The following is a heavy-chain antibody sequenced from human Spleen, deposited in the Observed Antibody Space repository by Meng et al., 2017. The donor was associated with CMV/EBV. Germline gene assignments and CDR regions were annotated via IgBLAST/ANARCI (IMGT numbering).Heavy chain of an antibody. J-gene: IGHJ4*02. V-gene: IGHV3-23*01. CDR1: GLTLSTNA. D-gene: IGHD1-1*01. CDR2: ISASGAST. Sequence: GGSLRLSCAASGLTLSTNAMSWVRQAPGKGLEWVSGISASGASTYFADSVKGRFTISRDKSKNTVYLQTSSLRVDDTAVYYCAGGGLPERPTYWGQGTLVTVSS. CDR3: AGGGLPERPTY.